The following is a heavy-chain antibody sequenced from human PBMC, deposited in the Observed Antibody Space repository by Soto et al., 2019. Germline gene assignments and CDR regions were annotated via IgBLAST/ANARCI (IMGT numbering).Heavy chain of an antibody. CDR2: INPSGGNT. Sequence: ASVKVSCKASGYTFTSYDINWVRQATGQGLEWMGLINPSGGNTGYAQKFQGRVTMTRNTSTSTVYMELSSLRSEDTAVYYCARRETLSSSIDYWGQGTLVTVSS. CDR3: ARRETLSSSIDY. J-gene: IGHJ4*02. V-gene: IGHV1-8*01. D-gene: IGHD6-13*01. CDR1: GYTFTSYD.